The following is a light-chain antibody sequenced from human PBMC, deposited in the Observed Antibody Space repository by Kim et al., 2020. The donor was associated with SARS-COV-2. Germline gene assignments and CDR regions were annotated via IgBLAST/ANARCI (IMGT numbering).Light chain of an antibody. CDR2: EDN. V-gene: IGLV6-57*03. CDR1: SGSGGSNY. J-gene: IGLJ1*01. Sequence: KTVTISCTRSSGSGGSNYVQWYQQRPGSAPTTVIYEDNQRPSGVPDRFSGSIDTSSNSASLTISGLTTEDEADYYCQSYDNNNPFIFGAGTKVTVL. CDR3: QSYDNNNPFI.